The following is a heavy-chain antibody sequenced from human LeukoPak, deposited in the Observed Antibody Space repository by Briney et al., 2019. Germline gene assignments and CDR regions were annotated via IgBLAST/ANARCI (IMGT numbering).Heavy chain of an antibody. V-gene: IGHV4-59*01. CDR2: IYYSGST. Sequence: SETLSLTCTVSGGSISSYYWSWIRQPPGKGLEWIGYIYYSGSTNYKSSLKSRVTISADTSKNQFSLRLRSVTAADTAVYYCARGLNNRKSGRRFDVFEIWGQGTMVTVSS. D-gene: IGHD1-14*01. CDR1: GGSISSYY. CDR3: ARGLNNRKSGRRFDVFEI. J-gene: IGHJ3*02.